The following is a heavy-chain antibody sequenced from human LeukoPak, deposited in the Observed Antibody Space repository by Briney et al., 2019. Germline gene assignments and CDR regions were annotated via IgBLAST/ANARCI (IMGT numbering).Heavy chain of an antibody. V-gene: IGHV4-39*01. J-gene: IGHJ5*02. D-gene: IGHD6-13*01. CDR3: ARARIAAAIYVDP. Sequence: PSETLSLTCTVSGGSISSSSYYWGWIRQPPGKGLEWIGSIYYSGSTYYNPSLKSRVTISVDTSKNQFSLKLSSVTAADTAVYYCARARIAAAIYVDPWGQGTLVTVSS. CDR2: IYYSGST. CDR1: GGSISSSSYY.